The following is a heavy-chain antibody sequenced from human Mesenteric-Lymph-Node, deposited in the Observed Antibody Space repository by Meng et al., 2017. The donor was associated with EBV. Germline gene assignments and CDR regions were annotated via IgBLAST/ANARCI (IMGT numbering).Heavy chain of an antibody. V-gene: IGHV4-61*01. D-gene: IGHD3-10*01. CDR2: VYYSGST. CDR3: ARENPARGNWFDP. CDR1: GGSVSSTSYY. Sequence: QVQLQQSGPGLVKPSETLSITCTVSGGSVSSTSYYWSWIRQPPGKRLEWIGYVYYSGSTNYNPSLKSRVTISVDTSKNQFSLNLYSVTAADTAVYYCARENPARGNWFDPWGQGALVTVSS. J-gene: IGHJ5*02.